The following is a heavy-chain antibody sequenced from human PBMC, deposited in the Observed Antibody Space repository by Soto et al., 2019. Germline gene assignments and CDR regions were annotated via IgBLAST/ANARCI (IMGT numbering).Heavy chain of an antibody. V-gene: IGHV2-5*02. Sequence: QITLKESGPTLVKPTQTLTLTCTFSGFSLSTSGVGVGWISQPTGTTLEWLAPISWDDDERYRPSLKRTLTITKDTSKNQVLLTMTNRGPVDTSTYSCAHSEGGDSLTPQCFVSGAFDSCGQRTMVTVSS. CDR1: GFSLSTSGVG. J-gene: IGHJ3*02. D-gene: IGHD5-18*01. CDR2: ISWDDDE. CDR3: AHSEGGDSLTPQCFVSGAFDS.